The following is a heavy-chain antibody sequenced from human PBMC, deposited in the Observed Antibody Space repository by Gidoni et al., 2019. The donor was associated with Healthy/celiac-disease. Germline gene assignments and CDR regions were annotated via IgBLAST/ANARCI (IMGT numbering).Heavy chain of an antibody. CDR1: GYTFTGYY. J-gene: IGHJ4*02. Sequence: QVQLVQSGAAVKKPGASVKVYCKASGYTFTGYYMHWVRQAPGQGLEWMGWINPNSGGTNYAQKFQGRVTMTRDTSISTAYMELSRLRSDDTAVYYCAVDSSGYYYVPDYWGQGTLVTVSS. CDR3: AVDSSGYYYVPDY. CDR2: INPNSGGT. D-gene: IGHD3-22*01. V-gene: IGHV1-2*02.